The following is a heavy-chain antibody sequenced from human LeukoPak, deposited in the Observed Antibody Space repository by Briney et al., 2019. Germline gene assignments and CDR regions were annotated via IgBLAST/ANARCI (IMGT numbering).Heavy chain of an antibody. D-gene: IGHD2/OR15-2a*01. J-gene: IGHJ5*02. CDR3: AKGSTSFDA. CDR1: GFTFNTYA. V-gene: IGHV3-23*01. CDR2: ISASGGST. Sequence: PGGSLRLSCAASGFTFNTYAMSWVRQAPGKGLEWVSGISASGGSTYYADSVKGRFTISRDNSKDTLYLQMNSLTPEDTAIYYCAKGSTSFDAWGQGTLVTVSS.